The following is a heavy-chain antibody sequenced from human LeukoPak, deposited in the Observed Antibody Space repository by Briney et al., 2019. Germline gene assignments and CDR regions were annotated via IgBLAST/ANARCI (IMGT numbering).Heavy chain of an antibody. Sequence: PGGSLRLSCAASGFTFRSYVMHWVRQAPGKGLEWVAAISYEDGTNKYYADSVKGRLTISRDNSKKTLYLQMNSLRAEDTAVYYCARAGYCSGGSCYGSDYWGQGTLVSVSS. V-gene: IGHV3-30-3*01. CDR1: GFTFRSYV. CDR3: ARAGYCSGGSCYGSDY. D-gene: IGHD2-15*01. J-gene: IGHJ4*02. CDR2: ISYEDGTNK.